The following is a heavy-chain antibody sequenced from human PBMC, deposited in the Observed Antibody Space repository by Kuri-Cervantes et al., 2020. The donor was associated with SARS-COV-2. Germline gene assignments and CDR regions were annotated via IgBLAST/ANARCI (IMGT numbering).Heavy chain of an antibody. CDR3: ARRAYGEQVDYYYMDV. V-gene: IGHV5-51*01. D-gene: IGHD4-17*01. CDR1: GYSFTTYW. CDR2: IYPGDSDT. J-gene: IGHJ6*03. Sequence: GESLKISCKGSGYSFTTYWIGWVRQMPGKGLEWMGIIYPGDSDTRYSPSFQGQVTISADKSISTAFLQRSSLKASDTATYYCARRAYGEQVDYYYMDVWGKGTTVTVSS.